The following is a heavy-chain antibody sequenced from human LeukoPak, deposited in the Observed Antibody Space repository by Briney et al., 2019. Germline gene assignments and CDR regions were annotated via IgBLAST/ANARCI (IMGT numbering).Heavy chain of an antibody. V-gene: IGHV3-53*01. Sequence: PGGSLRLSCAASGLTVTSNYMSWIRQAPGKGLEWVSVIYSGGDTYYADSVKGRFTISRDNSKNTLYLQMNSLRAEDTAVYYCARPGYSTGAFDHWGQGTLVTVSS. J-gene: IGHJ4*02. CDR2: IYSGGDT. CDR1: GLTVTSNY. D-gene: IGHD6-25*01. CDR3: ARPGYSTGAFDH.